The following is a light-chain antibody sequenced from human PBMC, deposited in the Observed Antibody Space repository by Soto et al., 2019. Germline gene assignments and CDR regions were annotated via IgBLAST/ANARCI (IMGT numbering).Light chain of an antibody. Sequence: EVVMTQSPATLSVSLGEGATLSCRASQSVGSDLAWYQHKPGLAPRLLIYGASTRATGVPARFSGGGSGTEFALPISSLQSEDFAVYYCQQYNNWPPWTFGQGTKVEVK. V-gene: IGKV3-15*01. CDR1: QSVGSD. CDR3: QQYNNWPPWT. CDR2: GAS. J-gene: IGKJ1*01.